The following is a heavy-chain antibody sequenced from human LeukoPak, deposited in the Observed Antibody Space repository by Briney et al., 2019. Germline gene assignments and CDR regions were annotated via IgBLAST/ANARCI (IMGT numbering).Heavy chain of an antibody. V-gene: IGHV4-38-2*01. CDR2: IYHSGST. Sequence: SETLSLTCAVSGYSISSGYYWGWIRQPPGKGLEWIGSIYHSGSTYYNPSLKSRVTISVDTSKNQFSLKLSSVTAADTAVYYCARGRPRGWFDPWGQGTLVTVSS. CDR1: GYSISSGYY. D-gene: IGHD3-10*01. J-gene: IGHJ5*02. CDR3: ARGRPRGWFDP.